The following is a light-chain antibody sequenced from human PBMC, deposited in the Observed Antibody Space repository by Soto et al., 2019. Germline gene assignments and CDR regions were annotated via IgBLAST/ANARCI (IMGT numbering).Light chain of an antibody. CDR3: ATWDDNLTAYV. CDR2: TNN. V-gene: IGLV1-44*01. Sequence: QSALTQPPSASGTPGQRVTISCSGSGSNIGSNSVNWYQQLPGRAPKLLIYTNNQRRSGVPDRFSGSKSGTSASLVIGGLQSEDEVHYYCATWDDNLTAYVFGTGTKVTVL. J-gene: IGLJ1*01. CDR1: GSNIGSNS.